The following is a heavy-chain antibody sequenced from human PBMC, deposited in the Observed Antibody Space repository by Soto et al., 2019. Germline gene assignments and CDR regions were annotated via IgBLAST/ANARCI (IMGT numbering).Heavy chain of an antibody. D-gene: IGHD3-16*01. V-gene: IGHV3-66*01. CDR3: ARDLGGVNYDY. CDR2: IYRGGDT. J-gene: IGHJ4*02. CDR1: GFNVYYNF. Sequence: GGSLRLSCAASGFNVYYNFMTWVRQAPGRGLDYVSVIYRGGDTYYADSVRGRFTMYRDISDNTLYLHMDSLSAEDTAVYYCARDLGGVNYDYWGQGALVTVSS.